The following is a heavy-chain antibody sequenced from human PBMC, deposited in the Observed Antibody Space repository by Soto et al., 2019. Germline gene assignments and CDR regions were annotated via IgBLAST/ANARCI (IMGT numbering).Heavy chain of an antibody. J-gene: IGHJ6*02. V-gene: IGHV4-30-4*01. CDR1: GGSISSGGYY. CDR3: ARVAYGTIWFGGAYGMDV. D-gene: IGHD3-10*01. Sequence: SETRSLTCTVSGGSISSGGYYWSWIRQPPGKGLEWIGYIYYSGSTYYNPSLKSRVTISVDTSKNQFSLKLSSVTAADTAVYYCARVAYGTIWFGGAYGMDVWGQGTTVTVSS. CDR2: IYYSGST.